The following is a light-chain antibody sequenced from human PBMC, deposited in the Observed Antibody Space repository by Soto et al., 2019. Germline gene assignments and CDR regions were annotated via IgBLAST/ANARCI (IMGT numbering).Light chain of an antibody. V-gene: IGKV3-15*01. CDR3: QQYKSWPPLT. Sequence: EIVLTQSPATLSVSPGETATLSCRASQSVNSNLAWYQQKRGQPPRLLMYDASTRAAGLPARFRGSGSGTEFTLTISSLQSEDFAVYYCQQYKSWPPLTFGGGTKVEIK. J-gene: IGKJ4*01. CDR2: DAS. CDR1: QSVNSN.